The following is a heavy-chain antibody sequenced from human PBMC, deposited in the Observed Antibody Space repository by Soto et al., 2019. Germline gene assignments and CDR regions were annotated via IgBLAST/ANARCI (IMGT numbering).Heavy chain of an antibody. CDR1: GFTFSSYS. Sequence: GGSLRLSCAASGFTFSSYSMNWVRQAPGKGLEWVSSISSSSSYIYYADSVKGRFTISRDNAKNSLYLQMNSLRAEDTAVYYCARDLSGSYYYYYGMDVWGQGTTVTVPS. J-gene: IGHJ6*02. V-gene: IGHV3-21*01. CDR3: ARDLSGSYYYYYGMDV. D-gene: IGHD1-26*01. CDR2: ISSSSSYI.